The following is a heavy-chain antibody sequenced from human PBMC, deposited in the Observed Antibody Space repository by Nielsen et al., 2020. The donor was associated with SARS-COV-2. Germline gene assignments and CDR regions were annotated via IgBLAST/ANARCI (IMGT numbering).Heavy chain of an antibody. CDR3: ARANVVVVAASGSYYFDY. CDR2: IFYRGNT. V-gene: IGHV4-61*01. D-gene: IGHD2-15*01. J-gene: IGHJ4*02. Sequence: SETLSLTCIVSGGSISTGSHYWSWIRQPPGKGLEWIGYIFYRGNTNYKPSLKSRVTISVDTSKNQFSLKVSSVTAADTAVYYCARANVVVVAASGSYYFDYWGQGTLVTVSS. CDR1: GGSISTGSHY.